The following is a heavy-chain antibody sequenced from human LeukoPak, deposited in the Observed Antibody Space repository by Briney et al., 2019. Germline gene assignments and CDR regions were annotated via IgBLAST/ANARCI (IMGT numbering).Heavy chain of an antibody. Sequence: ASVKVSCKASGYTFTSYGISWVRQAPGQGLEWMGWISAYNGNTNYAQKLQGRVTMTTDTSTSTAYMELRSLRSDDTAVYYCAREYKTNWGSGPPTDYWGQGTLVTVSS. CDR1: GYTFTSYG. CDR2: ISAYNGNT. D-gene: IGHD7-27*01. V-gene: IGHV1-18*01. J-gene: IGHJ4*02. CDR3: AREYKTNWGSGPPTDY.